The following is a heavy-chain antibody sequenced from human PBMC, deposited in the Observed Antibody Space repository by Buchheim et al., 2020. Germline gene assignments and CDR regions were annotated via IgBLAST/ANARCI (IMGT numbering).Heavy chain of an antibody. CDR1: GGSISMNKW. J-gene: IGHJ3*02. CDR3: ASLIGVGGLGAYDI. Sequence: QVQLQESGPGLVKPSGTLSLTCAVSGGSISMNKWWSWVRQPPGKGLEWIGEIYQSGSTNYNPSLKSRVTISVDKTNNQFSLKLNSVTAADTAVYYCASLIGVGGLGAYDIWGRGT. CDR2: IYQSGST. D-gene: IGHD6-13*01. V-gene: IGHV4-4*02.